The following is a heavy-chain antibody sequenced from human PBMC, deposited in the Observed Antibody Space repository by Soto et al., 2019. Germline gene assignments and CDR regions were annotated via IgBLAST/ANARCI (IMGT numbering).Heavy chain of an antibody. D-gene: IGHD3-10*01. CDR3: ARVLGGMDV. CDR2: ISWNSGSI. CDR1: GFTFDDYA. J-gene: IGHJ6*04. V-gene: IGHV3-9*01. Sequence: DVQLVESGGGLVQPGRSLRLSCAASGFTFDDYAMHWVRQAPGKGLEWVSGISWNSGSIGYADSVKGRFTISRDNAKNSLYLQMNSLRAEDTALYYCARVLGGMDVWGKGTTVTVSS.